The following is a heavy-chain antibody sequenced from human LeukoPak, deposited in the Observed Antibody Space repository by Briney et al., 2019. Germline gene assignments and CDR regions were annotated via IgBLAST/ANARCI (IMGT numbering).Heavy chain of an antibody. J-gene: IGHJ5*02. D-gene: IGHD6-13*01. V-gene: IGHV1-69*13. Sequence: SVKVSCKASGGTFSSYAISWVRQAPGQGLEWMGGIIPIFGTANYAQKFQGRVTITADESTSTAYMELSSLRSEDTAVYYCARDVVAAAANWFDPWGQGTLVTVSS. CDR1: GGTFSSYA. CDR3: ARDVVAAAANWFDP. CDR2: IIPIFGTA.